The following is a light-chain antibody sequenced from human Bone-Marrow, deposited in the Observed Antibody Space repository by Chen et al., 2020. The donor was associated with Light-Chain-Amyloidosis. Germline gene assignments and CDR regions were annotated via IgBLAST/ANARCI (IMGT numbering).Light chain of an antibody. CDR2: DAS. Sequence: DIQMTQSPSSLSASVGDRVTITCQASQDITNYLNWYQQKPGRAPKLLIYDASNFEPGVPSRFSGSGYGKELSLTISSLQTEDIATYYWQQYTIIPPGAPVGPGTEVDMK. CDR1: QDITNY. CDR3: QQYTIIPPGAP. V-gene: IGKV1-33*01. J-gene: IGKJ3*01.